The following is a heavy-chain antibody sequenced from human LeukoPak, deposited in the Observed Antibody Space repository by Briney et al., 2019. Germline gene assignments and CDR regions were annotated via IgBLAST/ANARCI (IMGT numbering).Heavy chain of an antibody. CDR3: TRVTYYYDNSGYFHFDS. CDR1: GFTFGDYA. J-gene: IGHJ4*02. V-gene: IGHV3-49*04. Sequence: PGGSLRLSCTTSGFTFGDYAMSWVRQAPGKGLEWVSFIRRKAHGGTTEYAASVKGRFSSSRDDSKSIAYLQMNSLKTEDTAVYFCTRVTYYYDNSGYFHFDSRGQGSLVTVSS. D-gene: IGHD3-22*01. CDR2: IRRKAHGGTT.